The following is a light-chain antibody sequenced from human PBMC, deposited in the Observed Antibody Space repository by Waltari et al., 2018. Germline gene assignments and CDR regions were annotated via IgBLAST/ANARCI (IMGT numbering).Light chain of an antibody. CDR1: SSDIGGYNY. J-gene: IGLJ2*01. Sequence: QSALTQPASVSGSPGQSITISCTGTSSDIGGYNYVSWYQQVPGKAPKIIIYDVSNRPSGVSSRFSGSKSGNTASLTISGLQAEDEANYYCSSYIDSSTLELFGGGTSLTVL. CDR2: DVS. CDR3: SSYIDSSTLEL. V-gene: IGLV2-14*03.